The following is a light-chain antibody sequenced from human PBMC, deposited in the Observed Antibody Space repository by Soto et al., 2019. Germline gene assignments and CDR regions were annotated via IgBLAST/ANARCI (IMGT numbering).Light chain of an antibody. Sequence: QSALTQPPSASGSPGQSITISCTGTTSDVGNYNLVSWYQHHPDKAPKVLLYGVSERPSGVSNRFSCSKSGSTASLTISGLQDEDEADYFCCSYSGVGAHWVFGGGTKLTVL. CDR2: GVS. CDR1: TSDVGNYNL. J-gene: IGLJ3*02. V-gene: IGLV2-23*02. CDR3: CSYSGVGAHWV.